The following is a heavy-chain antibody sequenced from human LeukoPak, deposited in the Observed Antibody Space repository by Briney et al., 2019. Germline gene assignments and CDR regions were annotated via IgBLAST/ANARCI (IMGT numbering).Heavy chain of an antibody. Sequence: SETLSLPCTVSGGSISSSSYYWGWIRQPPGKGLEWIGSIYYSGSTYHNPSLKSRVTISVDTSKNQFSLKLSSVTAADTAVYYCESPDYWGQGTLVTVSS. CDR3: ESPDY. CDR2: IYYSGST. J-gene: IGHJ4*02. CDR1: GGSISSSSYY. V-gene: IGHV4-39*01.